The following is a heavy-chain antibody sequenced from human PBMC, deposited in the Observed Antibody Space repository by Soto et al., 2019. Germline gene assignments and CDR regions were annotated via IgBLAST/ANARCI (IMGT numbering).Heavy chain of an antibody. J-gene: IGHJ6*02. CDR2: IWYDGSNK. D-gene: IGHD3-10*01. CDR3: ARAAADITMVRGVTLYYYYYYGMDV. CDR1: GFTFSSYG. Sequence: GGSLRLSCAASGFTFSSYGMHWVRQAPGKGLEWVAVIWYDGSNKYYADSVKGRFTISRDNSKNTLYLQMNSLRAEDTAVYYCARAAADITMVRGVTLYYYYYYGMDVWGQGTTVTVSS. V-gene: IGHV3-33*01.